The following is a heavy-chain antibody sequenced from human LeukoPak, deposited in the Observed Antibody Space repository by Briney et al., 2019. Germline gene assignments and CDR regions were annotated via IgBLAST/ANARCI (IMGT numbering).Heavy chain of an antibody. J-gene: IGHJ5*02. Sequence: TSETLSLTCAVYGGSFSGYYWSWIRQPPGKGLEWIGEINHSGSTNYNPSLKSRVTISVDTSKNQFSLKLGSVTVADTAVYYCARQVVVVPARPSWFDPWGQGTLVTVSS. V-gene: IGHV4-34*01. D-gene: IGHD2-2*01. CDR3: ARQVVVVPARPSWFDP. CDR2: INHSGST. CDR1: GGSFSGYY.